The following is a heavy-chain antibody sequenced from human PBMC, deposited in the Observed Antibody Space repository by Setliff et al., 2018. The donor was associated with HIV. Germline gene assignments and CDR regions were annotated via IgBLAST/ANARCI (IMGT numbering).Heavy chain of an antibody. CDR3: VRAGYCSSASCYFSGWFDP. CDR2: IHTSGSI. D-gene: IGHD2-2*01. V-gene: IGHV4-4*08. Sequence: SETLSLTCAVSGDSMSGYYWSWIRQSPGKKLEWIGYIHTSGSINYNPSLKSRVTISVDTSKNQFSLKLSSVTAADTAVYYCVRAGYCSSASCYFSGWFDPWGQGTLVTVSS. CDR1: GDSMSGYY. J-gene: IGHJ5*02.